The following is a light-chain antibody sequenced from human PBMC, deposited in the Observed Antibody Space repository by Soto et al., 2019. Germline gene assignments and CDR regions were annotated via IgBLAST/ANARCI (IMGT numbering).Light chain of an antibody. CDR2: KAS. CDR1: QSVSGW. J-gene: IGKJ4*01. CDR3: QQFNTYPT. Sequence: DIKMNQSLATLSASVRDTVTVTCRASQSVSGWLAWYQQKPGEAPKLLIYKASTLKSGVPSRFSGSGSGTDFIFTISSLQPEDFATYHCQQFNTYPTFGGGTKVDIK. V-gene: IGKV1-5*03.